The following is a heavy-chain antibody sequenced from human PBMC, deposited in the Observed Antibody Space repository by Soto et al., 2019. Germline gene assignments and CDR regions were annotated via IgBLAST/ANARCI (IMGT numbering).Heavy chain of an antibody. CDR3: ASGWRVQLWSDHPFYYFYGMDV. J-gene: IGHJ6*01. CDR2: IIPIFGTA. D-gene: IGHD5-18*01. V-gene: IGHV1-69*12. CDR1: AGTFTSYA. Sequence: QVQLVQSGAEVKKPGSAVKVSCKASAGTFTSYAISWVRQAPGPGLEWMGGIIPIFGTANYEQKFQARVTITAYESTSTDYMELRSRRSEDTALYYCASGWRVQLWSDHPFYYFYGMDVW.